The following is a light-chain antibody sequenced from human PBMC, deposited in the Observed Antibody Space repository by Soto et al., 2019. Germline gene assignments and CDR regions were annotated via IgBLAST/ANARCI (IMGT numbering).Light chain of an antibody. Sequence: VLTQSPGTLSLSPGDRASLSCMPSQTVFNSHLAWYQQKPGQAPRLLIYGASTRATGIPARFSGSGSGTEFTLTISSLQSEDFAVYYCQQYNNWPRTFGGGTKVDIK. V-gene: IGKV3-15*01. CDR1: QTVFNSH. CDR3: QQYNNWPRT. CDR2: GAS. J-gene: IGKJ4*01.